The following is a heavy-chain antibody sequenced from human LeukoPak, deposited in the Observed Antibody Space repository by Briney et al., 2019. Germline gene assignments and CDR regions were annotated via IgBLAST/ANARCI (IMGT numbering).Heavy chain of an antibody. V-gene: IGHV4-59*01. CDR2: IYYSGST. J-gene: IGHJ4*02. CDR1: GGSISSYY. Sequence: PSETLSLTCTVSGGSISSYYWSWIRQPPGKGLEWIGYIYYSGSTNYNPSLKSRVTISVDTSKNQFSLKLSSVTAADTAVYYCARDREGDGYSYWGQGTLVTVSS. CDR3: ARDREGDGYSY. D-gene: IGHD5-24*01.